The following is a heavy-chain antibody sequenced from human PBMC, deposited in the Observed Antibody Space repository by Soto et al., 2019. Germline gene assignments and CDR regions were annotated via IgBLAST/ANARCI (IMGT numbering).Heavy chain of an antibody. CDR1: GYTFTGYY. CDR2: INPNSGGT. D-gene: IGHD6-13*01. V-gene: IGHV1-2*04. J-gene: IGHJ5*02. Sequence: QVQLVQSGAEVKKPGASVKVSCKASGYTFTGYYMHWVRQAPGQGLEWMGWINPNSGGTNYAQKFQGWVTMTRDTSISTAYMELSRLRSDDTAMYYCARSLTLVPGVGRFDPWGQGTLVTVSS. CDR3: ARSLTLVPGVGRFDP.